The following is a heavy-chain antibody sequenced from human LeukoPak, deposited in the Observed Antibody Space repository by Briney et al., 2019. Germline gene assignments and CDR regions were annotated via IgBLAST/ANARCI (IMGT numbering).Heavy chain of an antibody. CDR2: IYTSGST. CDR1: GGSISSGSYY. V-gene: IGHV4-61*02. J-gene: IGHJ4*02. CDR3: ARDASSVPPDSRYYGAYYFDY. Sequence: PSETLSLTCTVSGGSISSGSYYWSWIRQPAGKGLEWIGRIYTSGSTNYNPSLKSRVTISVDTSKNQFSLKLSSVTAADTAVYYCARDASSVPPDSRYYGAYYFDYWGQGTLVTVSS. D-gene: IGHD3-10*01.